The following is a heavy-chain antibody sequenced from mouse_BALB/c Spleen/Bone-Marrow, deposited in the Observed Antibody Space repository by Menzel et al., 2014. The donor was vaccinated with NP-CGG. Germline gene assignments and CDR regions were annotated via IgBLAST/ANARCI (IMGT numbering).Heavy chain of an antibody. CDR1: GYSFTRYY. Sequence: QVQLQQSGAELVKPGASVKLSCKASGYSFTRYYMYWVKQRPGQGLEWIGEINPSSGGTNFNEKFKSKATLTVDKSSSTAYMQFSSLTSEDSAVYYCTRGNYGYWYFDVWGAGTTVTVSS. J-gene: IGHJ1*01. D-gene: IGHD1-1*01. CDR3: TRGNYGYWYFDV. V-gene: IGHV1S81*02. CDR2: INPSSGGT.